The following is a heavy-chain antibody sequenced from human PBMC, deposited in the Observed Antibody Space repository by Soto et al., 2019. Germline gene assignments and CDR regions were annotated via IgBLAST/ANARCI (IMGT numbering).Heavy chain of an antibody. CDR1: GFTFSSYA. CDR3: AKESTMIVVVVTRFDY. Sequence: GGSLRLSCAASGFTFSSYAMSWVRQAPGKGLEWVSAISGSGGSTYYAESVKGRFTISRDNSKNTLYLQMNSLRAEDTAVYYCAKESTMIVVVVTRFDYWGQGTLVTVS. V-gene: IGHV3-23*01. CDR2: ISGSGGST. D-gene: IGHD3-22*01. J-gene: IGHJ4*02.